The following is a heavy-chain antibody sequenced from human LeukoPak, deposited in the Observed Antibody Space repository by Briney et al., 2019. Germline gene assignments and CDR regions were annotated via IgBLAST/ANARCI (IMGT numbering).Heavy chain of an antibody. CDR2: ISYDGSNK. D-gene: IGHD3-10*01. CDR3: VRSDYGSGTFFDY. Sequence: GGSLRLSCAASGFTFSSYAMHWVRQAPGKGLEWVAVISYDGSNKYYADSVKGRFTISRDNSKNTLYLQINSLRAEDTAVYYCVRSDYGSGTFFDYWGQGTLVTVSS. V-gene: IGHV3-30-3*01. J-gene: IGHJ4*02. CDR1: GFTFSSYA.